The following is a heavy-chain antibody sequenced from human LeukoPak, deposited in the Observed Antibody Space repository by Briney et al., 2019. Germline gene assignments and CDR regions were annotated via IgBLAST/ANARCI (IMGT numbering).Heavy chain of an antibody. J-gene: IGHJ4*02. V-gene: IGHV3-43D*03. D-gene: IGHD5-24*01. Sequence: PPGGSLRLSCAASGFNFDDYAMHWVRQAPGKGLEWVSLITYSGSTYYAGSVKGRFIISRDNTKNSLYLQMNSLRPEDTALYYCAKDTEDGYNFPVGYFDYWGQGTLVTVSS. CDR2: ITYSGST. CDR1: GFNFDDYA. CDR3: AKDTEDGYNFPVGYFDY.